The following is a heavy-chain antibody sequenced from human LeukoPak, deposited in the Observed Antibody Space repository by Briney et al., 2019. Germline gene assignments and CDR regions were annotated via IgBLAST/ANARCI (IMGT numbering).Heavy chain of an antibody. CDR1: GFTFSSYS. Sequence: PGGSLRLSCAASGFTFSSYSMNWVRQAPGKGLEWVSSISSSSSYIYYADSVKGRFTISRDNAKDSLYLQMNSLRAEDTAEYYCVTHYKWDLLVHAFDFWGQGTRVTVSS. CDR3: VTHYKWDLLVHAFDF. D-gene: IGHD1-26*01. CDR2: ISSSSSYI. J-gene: IGHJ3*01. V-gene: IGHV3-21*01.